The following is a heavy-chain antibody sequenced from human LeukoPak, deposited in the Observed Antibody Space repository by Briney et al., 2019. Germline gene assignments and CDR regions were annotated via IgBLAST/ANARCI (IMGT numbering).Heavy chain of an antibody. CDR1: GFTFSSYA. Sequence: GGPLRLSCAASGFTFSSYAMSWVRQAPVKGLEWVSAISGSGGSTYYADSVKGRFTISRDNSKNTLYLQMNSLRAEDTAVYYCARDPNDYGDFWGQGTLVTVSS. J-gene: IGHJ4*02. CDR3: ARDPNDYGDF. CDR2: ISGSGGST. V-gene: IGHV3-23*01.